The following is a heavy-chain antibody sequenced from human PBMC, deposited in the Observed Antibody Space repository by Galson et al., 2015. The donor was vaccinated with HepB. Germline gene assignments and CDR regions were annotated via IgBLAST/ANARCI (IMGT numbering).Heavy chain of an antibody. CDR3: AKGGPWEPPDY. D-gene: IGHD1-26*01. CDR2: VSFAGSNK. Sequence: SLRLSCAASGFTFSTSGMHWVRPAPAKGLEWVAVVSFAGSNKYYADSVKGRFTVSRDNSKNTLYLRMNRLRLEDTAVYSCAKGGPWEPPDYWGQGTLVTVSS. J-gene: IGHJ4*02. V-gene: IGHV3-30*18. CDR1: GFTFSTSG.